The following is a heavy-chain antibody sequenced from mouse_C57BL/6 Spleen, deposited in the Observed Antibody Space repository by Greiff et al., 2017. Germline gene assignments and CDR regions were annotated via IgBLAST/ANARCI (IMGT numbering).Heavy chain of an antibody. D-gene: IGHD1-1*02. Sequence: EVQLQQSGPELVKPGASVKMSCKASGYTFTDYNMHWVKQSHGKSLEWIGYINPNNGGTSYNQKFKGKATLTVNKASSTAYMELRSLTSEDSAVYYCAIWPYYFDYWGQGTTLTVSS. CDR2: INPNNGGT. J-gene: IGHJ2*01. V-gene: IGHV1-22*01. CDR3: AIWPYYFDY. CDR1: GYTFTDYN.